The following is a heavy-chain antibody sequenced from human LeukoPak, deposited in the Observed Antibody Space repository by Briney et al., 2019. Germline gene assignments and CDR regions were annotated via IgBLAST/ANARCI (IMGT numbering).Heavy chain of an antibody. CDR1: GFTFSSYA. V-gene: IGHV3-23*01. Sequence: GGSLRLSCAASGFTFSSYAMNWVRQAPGKGLEWVSGISGSGGSTYYADSVKGRFTISRDNSKNTLYLQMNSPRAEDTAVYYCASARVQYQLLSPSDYWGQGTLVTVSS. CDR2: ISGSGGST. J-gene: IGHJ4*02. D-gene: IGHD2-2*01. CDR3: ASARVQYQLLSPSDY.